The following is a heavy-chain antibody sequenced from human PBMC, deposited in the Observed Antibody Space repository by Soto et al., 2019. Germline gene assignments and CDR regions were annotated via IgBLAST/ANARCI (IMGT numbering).Heavy chain of an antibody. Sequence: ASVKVSCKASGYTFTSYAMHWVRQAPGQRLEWMGWINAGNGNTKYSQKFQGRVTITRDTSASTAYMELSSLRSEDTAVYYCARDFKIAAAGPLIYWGQGTLVTVSS. J-gene: IGHJ4*02. CDR1: GYTFTSYA. D-gene: IGHD6-25*01. CDR3: ARDFKIAAAGPLIY. V-gene: IGHV1-3*01. CDR2: INAGNGNT.